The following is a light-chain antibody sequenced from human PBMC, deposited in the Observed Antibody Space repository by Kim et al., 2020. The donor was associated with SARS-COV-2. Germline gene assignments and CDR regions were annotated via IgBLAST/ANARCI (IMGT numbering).Light chain of an antibody. Sequence: VTISCTGSSSNIGAGYDVHWYQQLPGTAPKLLIYGNNIRPSGVPDRFSGSKSGTSASLAITGLQAADEADYYCQSFYTSLSRFYIFGTGTKVTVL. CDR2: GNN. V-gene: IGLV1-40*01. CDR1: SSNIGAGYD. J-gene: IGLJ1*01. CDR3: QSFYTSLSRFYI.